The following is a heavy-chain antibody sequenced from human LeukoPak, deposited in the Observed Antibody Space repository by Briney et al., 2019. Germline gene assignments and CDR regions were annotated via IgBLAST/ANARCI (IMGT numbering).Heavy chain of an antibody. D-gene: IGHD6-19*01. CDR3: AKDKEAVAGYWYFDL. CDR1: GFTFSSYG. CDR2: IWYDGSNK. J-gene: IGHJ2*01. Sequence: GGSLRLSCAASGFTFSSYGMHWVRQAPGKGLEWVAVIWYDGSNKYYADSVKGRFTISRDNSKNTLYPQMNSLRAEDTAVYYCAKDKEAVAGYWYFDLWGRGTLVTVSS. V-gene: IGHV3-33*06.